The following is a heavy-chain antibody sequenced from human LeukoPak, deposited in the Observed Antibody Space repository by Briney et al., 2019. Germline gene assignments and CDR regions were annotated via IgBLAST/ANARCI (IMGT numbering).Heavy chain of an antibody. D-gene: IGHD3-10*01. CDR3: VRDRAGTQSWVEFDL. V-gene: IGHV3-66*03. CDR2: IYLHAGP. CDR1: GVSVTDTL. Sequence: PGGSLTLTCTLSGVSVTDTLIDWVRQAPGKGPEWVALIYLHAGPVYADSVKGRFTISRDNSKNMVYLQMNRRRSEDSALYYCVRDRAGTQSWVEFDLWAQGTLVTVSS. J-gene: IGHJ5*02.